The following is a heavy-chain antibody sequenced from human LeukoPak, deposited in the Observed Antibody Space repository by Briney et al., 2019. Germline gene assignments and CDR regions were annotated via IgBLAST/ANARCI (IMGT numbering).Heavy chain of an antibody. CDR1: GFSFINHW. V-gene: IGHV3-74*01. CDR3: ARNTRGIDD. J-gene: IGHJ4*02. D-gene: IGHD2-2*01. CDR2: INTDGSDT. Sequence: GSLRLSCAASGFSFINHWMHWVRQVSGKGLVWVSRINTDGSDTSYKDSVEGRFTISTDNARNTLFLQMNSLRVQDTAVYYCARNTRGIDDWGQGTLVTVSS.